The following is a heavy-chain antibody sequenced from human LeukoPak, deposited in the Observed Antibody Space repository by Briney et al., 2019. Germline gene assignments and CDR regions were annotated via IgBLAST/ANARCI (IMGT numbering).Heavy chain of an antibody. V-gene: IGHV1-2*02. CDR2: INPNSGGT. Sequence: ASVKVSCKASGYTFTGYYMHWVRQAPGQGLGWMGWINPNSGGTNYAQKFQGRVTMTRDTSISTAYMELSRLRSDDTAVYYCARGRGYYGSGSFFDYWGQGTLVTVSS. D-gene: IGHD3-10*01. CDR3: ARGRGYYGSGSFFDY. CDR1: GYTFTGYY. J-gene: IGHJ4*02.